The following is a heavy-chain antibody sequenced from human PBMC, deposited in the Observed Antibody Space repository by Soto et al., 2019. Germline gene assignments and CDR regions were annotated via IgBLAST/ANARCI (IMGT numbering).Heavy chain of an antibody. V-gene: IGHV1-69*01. CDR2: IIPIFATT. J-gene: IGHJ4*02. Sequence: QVQLVQSGAEVQKPGSSVKVSCKASGGTFSSYAISWVRQAPGQGLEWMGGIIPIFATTNYAQKFQGRVTITADESTSTAYMELSSLRSEDTAVYYCARGGGQEKYQLLTGSYYWGQGTLVTVSS. CDR1: GGTFSSYA. CDR3: ARGGGQEKYQLLTGSYY. D-gene: IGHD2-2*01.